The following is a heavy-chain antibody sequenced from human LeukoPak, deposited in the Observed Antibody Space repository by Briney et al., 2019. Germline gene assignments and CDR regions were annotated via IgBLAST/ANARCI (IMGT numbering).Heavy chain of an antibody. CDR1: GFTFSSYE. Sequence: GGSLRLSCAASGFTFSSYEMNWVRQAPGKGLEWVSYISSSGSTIYYADSVKGRFTISRDNAKNSLYLQMNSLRAEDTAVYYCAKPLDSSGYKWAFDIWGQGTMVTVSS. CDR3: AKPLDSSGYKWAFDI. CDR2: ISSSGSTI. V-gene: IGHV3-48*03. D-gene: IGHD3-22*01. J-gene: IGHJ3*02.